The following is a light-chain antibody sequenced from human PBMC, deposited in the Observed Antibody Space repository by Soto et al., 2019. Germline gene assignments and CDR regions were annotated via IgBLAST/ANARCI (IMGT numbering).Light chain of an antibody. CDR2: GAS. Sequence: EIVLTQSPATLSVSPGERATLSCRASQSVSSNLACYQQKPGQAPRLLMYGASTRATGIPARFSGSGSGTDFTLTISSLQSEDFAVYYCQQDDNWPRTFGKGTKVDIK. CDR3: QQDDNWPRT. V-gene: IGKV3D-15*01. J-gene: IGKJ4*01. CDR1: QSVSSN.